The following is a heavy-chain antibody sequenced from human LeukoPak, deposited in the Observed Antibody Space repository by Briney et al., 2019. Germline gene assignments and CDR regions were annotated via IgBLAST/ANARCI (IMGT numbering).Heavy chain of an antibody. CDR3: ARSRLDIVVVRAAFDY. D-gene: IGHD2-2*03. V-gene: IGHV3-48*02. CDR2: IRSSSSTI. Sequence: AGSLRLSCAASGFTSSSYSIGWVRQAPGKGLEWVSYIRSSSSTIYYADSVKGRFTISRDNANNSLYLQMNSLRDEDKPVYYCARSRLDIVVVRAAFDYWGQGTVVTVSS. CDR1: GFTSSSYS. J-gene: IGHJ4*02.